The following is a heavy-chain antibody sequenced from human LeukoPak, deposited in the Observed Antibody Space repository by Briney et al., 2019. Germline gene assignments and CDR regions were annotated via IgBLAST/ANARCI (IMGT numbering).Heavy chain of an antibody. CDR1: GYTLTELS. J-gene: IGHJ4*02. Sequence: GASVKVSCKVSGYTLTELSMHWVRQAPGKGLEWMGGFDPEDGETIYAQKFQGRVIMTEDTSTDTAYMELSSLRSEDTAVYYCAEDIYYDILTGPPNFDYWGQGTLVTVSS. V-gene: IGHV1-24*01. CDR2: FDPEDGET. D-gene: IGHD3-9*01. CDR3: AEDIYYDILTGPPNFDY.